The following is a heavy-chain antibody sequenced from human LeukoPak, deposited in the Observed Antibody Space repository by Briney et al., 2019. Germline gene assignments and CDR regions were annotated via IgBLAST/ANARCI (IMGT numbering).Heavy chain of an antibody. CDR1: GFTFTRYA. D-gene: IGHD6-25*01. CDR2: VSGPGDNT. V-gene: IGHV3-23*01. Sequence: GGSLRLSCAASGFTFTRYAMKCVRQAPGKGLEWVSTVSGPGDNTYYADSVKGRFPISRDNSKHTVYLQMNSLRAGDTAVYYCARDATSSSGWYIDYWGQGSLVSVSS. CDR3: ARDATSSSGWYIDY. J-gene: IGHJ4*02.